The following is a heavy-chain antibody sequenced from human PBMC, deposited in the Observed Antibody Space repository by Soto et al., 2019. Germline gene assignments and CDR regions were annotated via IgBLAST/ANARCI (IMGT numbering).Heavy chain of an antibody. CDR2: IYYSGST. Sequence: PSETLSLTCTVSGGSISSYYWSWIRQPPGKGLEWIGYIYYSGSTNYNPSLKSRVTISVDTSKNQFSLKLSSVTAADTAVYYCARHRPAAEFDYWGQGTLVTVSS. CDR1: GGSISSYY. CDR3: ARHRPAAEFDY. D-gene: IGHD2-2*01. J-gene: IGHJ4*02. V-gene: IGHV4-59*01.